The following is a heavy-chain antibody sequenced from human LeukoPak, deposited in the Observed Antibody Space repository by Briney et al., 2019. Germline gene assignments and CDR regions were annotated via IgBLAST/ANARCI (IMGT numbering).Heavy chain of an antibody. CDR3: AKGPPESYYDILTGPNPYFDY. Sequence: GGSLRLSCAASGFTFSSYAMSWVRQAPGKGLEWVSAISGSGGSAYYADSVKGRFTISRDNSKNTLYLQMNSLRAEDTAVYYCAKGPPESYYDILTGPNPYFDYWGQGTLVTVSS. J-gene: IGHJ4*02. V-gene: IGHV3-23*01. CDR2: ISGSGGSA. D-gene: IGHD3-9*01. CDR1: GFTFSSYA.